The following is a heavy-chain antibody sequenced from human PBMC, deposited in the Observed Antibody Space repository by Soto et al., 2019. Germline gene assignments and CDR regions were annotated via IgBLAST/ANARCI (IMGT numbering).Heavy chain of an antibody. CDR1: GFSFSTYA. Sequence: EVQLLESGGGWVQPGGSLRLSCAASGFSFSTYAMSWVRQAPGKGLEWGSGISGSGGSTQYADSVKGRFTISRDNAKNTLYLQMNSLRADDTAVYYCAKSREYVEVTAFDYWGQETLVTVSS. D-gene: IGHD2-21*02. J-gene: IGHJ4*02. CDR3: AKSREYVEVTAFDY. CDR2: ISGSGGST. V-gene: IGHV3-23*01.